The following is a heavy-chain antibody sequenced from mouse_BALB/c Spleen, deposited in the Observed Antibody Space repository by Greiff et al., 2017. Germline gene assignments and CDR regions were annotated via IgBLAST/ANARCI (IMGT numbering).Heavy chain of an antibody. D-gene: IGHD1-2*01. CDR1: GFTFSSFG. CDR3: ARGLLRLPYAMDY. Sequence: DVHLVESGGGLVQPGGSRKLSCAASGFTFSSFGMHWVRQAPEKGLEWVAYISSGSSTIYYADTVKGRFTISRDNPKNTLFLQMTSLRSEDTAMYYCARGLLRLPYAMDYWGQGTSVTVSS. CDR2: ISSGSSTI. V-gene: IGHV5-17*02. J-gene: IGHJ4*01.